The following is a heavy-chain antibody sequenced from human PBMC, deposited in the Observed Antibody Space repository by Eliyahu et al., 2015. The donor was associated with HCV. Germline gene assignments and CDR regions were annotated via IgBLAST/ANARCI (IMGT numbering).Heavy chain of an antibody. CDR3: AKNPNWSFDD. J-gene: IGHJ4*02. Sequence: QVQLQESGPGLVKPSGTLSLTCAVSGDSIGSIPWWTWVRQPPGKGLEWIGEIYQRWTTNYNPSLKSRVTISADMSKNQFSLTLTSVTAADTAMYYCAKNPNWSFDDWGQGSLTTVSS. CDR1: GDSIGSIPW. D-gene: IGHD1-20*01. V-gene: IGHV4-4*02. CDR2: IYQRWTT.